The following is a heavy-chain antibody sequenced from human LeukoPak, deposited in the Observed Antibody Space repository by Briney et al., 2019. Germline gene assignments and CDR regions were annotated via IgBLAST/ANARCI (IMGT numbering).Heavy chain of an antibody. CDR1: GYTFTSYD. CDR3: ARGTEYSSSWYYYYYYGMDV. Sequence: ASVKVSCKASGYTFTSYDINWVRQATGQGLEWMGWMNPNSGNTGYAQKFQGRVTMTRNTSISTAYMELSSLRSEDTAVYYCARGTEYSSSWYYYYYYGMDVWGQGTTVTVSS. V-gene: IGHV1-8*01. CDR2: MNPNSGNT. D-gene: IGHD6-13*01. J-gene: IGHJ6*02.